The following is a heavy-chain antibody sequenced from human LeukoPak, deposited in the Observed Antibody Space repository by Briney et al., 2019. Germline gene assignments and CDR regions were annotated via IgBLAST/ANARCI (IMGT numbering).Heavy chain of an antibody. Sequence: SETLSLTCTVSGGSISSGDYYWSWIRQPPGKGLEWIGYIYYSGSTYYNPSLKSRVIISVDTSKNQFSLKLSSVTAADTAVYYCARDVLRYCSSTSYYHYYYYYGMDVWGKGTTVTVSS. J-gene: IGHJ6*04. CDR3: ARDVLRYCSSTSYYHYYYYYGMDV. D-gene: IGHD2-2*01. CDR2: IYYSGST. CDR1: GGSISSGDYY. V-gene: IGHV4-30-4*01.